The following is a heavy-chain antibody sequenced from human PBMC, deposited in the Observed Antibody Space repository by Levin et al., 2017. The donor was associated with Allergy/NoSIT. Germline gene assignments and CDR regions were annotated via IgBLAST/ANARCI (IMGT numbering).Heavy chain of an antibody. J-gene: IGHJ4*02. CDR2: ISGSGGST. CDR1: GFTFSSYA. D-gene: IGHD5-18*01. CDR3: AKGREHSYDTAFDY. V-gene: IGHV3-23*01. Sequence: TGGSLRLSCAASGFTFSSYAMSWVRQAPGKGLEWVSLISGSGGSTYYADSVKGRLTISRDNSKNTVYLQLNNLRAEDTAVYYCAKGREHSYDTAFDYWGQGTLVTVSS.